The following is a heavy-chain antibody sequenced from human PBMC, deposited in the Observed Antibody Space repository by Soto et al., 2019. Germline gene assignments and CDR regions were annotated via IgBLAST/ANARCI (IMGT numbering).Heavy chain of an antibody. CDR1: GFTFSSYG. V-gene: IGHV3-30*18. CDR3: AKGYSSGWYGGCDY. Sequence: QVPLVESGGGVVQPGRSLRLSCAASGFTFSSYGMHWVRQAPGKGLVWVAVISYDGSNKYYADSVKGRFTISRDNSKNTLYLQMNSLRAEDTAVYYCAKGYSSGWYGGCDYWGRGTLVTVS. CDR2: ISYDGSNK. D-gene: IGHD6-19*01. J-gene: IGHJ4*02.